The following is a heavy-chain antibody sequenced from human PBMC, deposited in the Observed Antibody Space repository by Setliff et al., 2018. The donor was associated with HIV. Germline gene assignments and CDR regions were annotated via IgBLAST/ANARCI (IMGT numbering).Heavy chain of an antibody. CDR1: GFSFNTFG. D-gene: IGHD5-12*01. CDR3: ARDRGYDVDTFDS. V-gene: IGHV1-18*01. CDR2: VGAYNGHT. J-gene: IGHJ4*02. Sequence: VKVSCKASGFSFNTFGISWVRQAPGQGLEWMGWVGAYNGHTNYAQKFQGKFIMTTDTSTSTAYMELWSLRSDDTALYYCARDRGYDVDTFDSWGQGTLVTVSS.